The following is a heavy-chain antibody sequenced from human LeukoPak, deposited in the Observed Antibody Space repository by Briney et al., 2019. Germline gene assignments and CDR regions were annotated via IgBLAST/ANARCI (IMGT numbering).Heavy chain of an antibody. CDR3: ARDYGGSSPFDY. CDR2: ISSSGGTI. V-gene: IGHV3-48*03. Sequence: GGSLRLSCAASGFTFSSYEMNWVRQAPGKGLEWVSYISSSGGTIYYADSVKGRFTISRDNAKNSLYLHMNSLRAEDTAVYYCARDYGGSSPFDYWGQGTLVTVSS. J-gene: IGHJ4*02. D-gene: IGHD4-23*01. CDR1: GFTFSSYE.